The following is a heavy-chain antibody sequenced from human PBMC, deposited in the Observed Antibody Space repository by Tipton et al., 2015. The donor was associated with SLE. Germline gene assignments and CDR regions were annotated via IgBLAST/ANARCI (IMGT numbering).Heavy chain of an antibody. CDR3: ARGSKLRFLEWSRGCFDY. J-gene: IGHJ4*02. CDR2: INHSGST. Sequence: TLSLTCAVYGGSFRGYYWSWIRQPPGKGPEWIGEINHSGSTNYNPSHKSRVSRSVDTSKDQFSLKLSSVTAADTAVYYCARGSKLRFLEWSRGCFDYWVQGTLVTVSS. V-gene: IGHV4-34*01. D-gene: IGHD3-3*01. CDR1: GGSFRGYY.